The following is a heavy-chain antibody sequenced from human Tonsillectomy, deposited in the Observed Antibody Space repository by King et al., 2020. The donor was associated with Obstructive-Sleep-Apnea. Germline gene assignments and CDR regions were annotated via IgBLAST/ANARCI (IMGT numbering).Heavy chain of an antibody. CDR1: GYTFTSYG. Sequence: QLVQSGAEVKKPGASVRVSCKASGYTFTSYGISWVRQAPGQGLEWLGWISTSNGNTNYAQKLRGRVTMTTDTSTTTAYMELRSLRSDDTAVYYCAGGGYDILAGYYAGRDVDFDYWGQGTLVTVSS. CDR3: AGGGYDILAGYYAGRDVDFDY. CDR2: ISTSNGNT. D-gene: IGHD3-9*01. V-gene: IGHV1-18*01. J-gene: IGHJ4*02.